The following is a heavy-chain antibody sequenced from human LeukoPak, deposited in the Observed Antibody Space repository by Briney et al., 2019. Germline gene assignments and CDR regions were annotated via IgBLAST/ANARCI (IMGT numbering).Heavy chain of an antibody. CDR3: AKVPDARRAYYYYYMDV. CDR1: GSTFSSYG. Sequence: PGGSLRLSCAASGSTFSSYGMHWVRQAPGKGLEWVAFIRYDGSNKYYADSVKGRFTISRDNSKNTLYLQMNSLRAEDTAVYYCAKVPDARRAYYYYYMDVWGKGTTVTVSS. J-gene: IGHJ6*03. CDR2: IRYDGSNK. V-gene: IGHV3-30*02. D-gene: IGHD6-6*01.